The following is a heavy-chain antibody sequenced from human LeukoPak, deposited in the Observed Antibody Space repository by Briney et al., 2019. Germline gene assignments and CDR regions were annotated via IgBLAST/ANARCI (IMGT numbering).Heavy chain of an antibody. CDR3: ARMYCSSTSCYYFDY. Sequence: YPSETLSLTCAVYGGSFSGYYWSWIRQPPGKGLEWIGEINHSGSTNYNPSLKSRVTISVDTSKNQFSLKLSSVTAADTAVYYCARMYCSSTSCYYFDYWGQGTLVTVSS. D-gene: IGHD2-2*01. CDR2: INHSGST. CDR1: GGSFSGYY. V-gene: IGHV4-34*01. J-gene: IGHJ4*02.